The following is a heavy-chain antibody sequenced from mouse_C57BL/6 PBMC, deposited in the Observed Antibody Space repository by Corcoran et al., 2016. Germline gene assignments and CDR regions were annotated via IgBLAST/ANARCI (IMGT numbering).Heavy chain of an antibody. V-gene: IGHV9-3*01. CDR3: AIYYGSNYCY. J-gene: IGHJ2*01. CDR2: INTYSGVP. CDR1: GNTFTTYG. Sequence: QIQLVQSGPELKKPGETVKIYCKASGNTFTTYGKSWVKQAPGKGLKWMGWINTYSGVPTYADDFKGRFAFSLETSASTDYLQINNLKNEDTATYFYAIYYGSNYCYWGQGTTLTVSS. D-gene: IGHD1-1*01.